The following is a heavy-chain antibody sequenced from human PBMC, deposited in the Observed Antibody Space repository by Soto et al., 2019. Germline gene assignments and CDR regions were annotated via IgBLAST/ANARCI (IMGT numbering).Heavy chain of an antibody. CDR2: IYHSGST. D-gene: IGHD3-16*02. J-gene: IGHJ5*02. V-gene: IGHV4-4*02. Sequence: PGKGLEWIGEIYHSGSTNYNPSLKSRVTISVDKSKNQFSLKLSSVTAADTAVYYCAREHYDYIWGSYRFGWSDPWGQGTLVTVSS. CDR3: AREHYDYIWGSYRFGWSDP.